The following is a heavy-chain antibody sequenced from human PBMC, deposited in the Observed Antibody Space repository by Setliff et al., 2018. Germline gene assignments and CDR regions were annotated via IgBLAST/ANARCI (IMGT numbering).Heavy chain of an antibody. CDR1: SGSFSGYF. V-gene: IGHV4-34*01. CDR2: INHSGST. Sequence: PSETLSLTCAVYSGSFSGYFWSWIRQPPGKGLEWIGEINHSGSTNYNPSLKSRVTISVDTSKNQFSLKLSSVTAADTAVYYCARTGTYRYFDYWGQGTRVTVSS. D-gene: IGHD1-1*01. CDR3: ARTGTYRYFDY. J-gene: IGHJ4*02.